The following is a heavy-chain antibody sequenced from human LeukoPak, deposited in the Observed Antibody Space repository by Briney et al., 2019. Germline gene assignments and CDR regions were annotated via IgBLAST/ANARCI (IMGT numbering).Heavy chain of an antibody. CDR2: IIGSGGST. CDR3: AKDRAAAPHWYFDL. D-gene: IGHD6-13*01. CDR1: GFSFSSYA. V-gene: IGHV3-23*01. Sequence: PGGSLRLSCAASGFSFSSYAMSWVRQPPGKGLEWVSAIIGSGGSTYYADSVKGRFTISRDNSKNPLYLQMNSLRAEDTAVYYCAKDRAAAPHWYFDLWGRGTLVTVSS. J-gene: IGHJ2*01.